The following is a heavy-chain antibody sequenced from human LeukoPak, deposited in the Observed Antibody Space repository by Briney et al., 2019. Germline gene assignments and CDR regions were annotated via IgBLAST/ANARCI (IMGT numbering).Heavy chain of an antibody. CDR3: AREPPGY. CDR1: GGSVTSGNYY. Sequence: SETLSLTCTVSGGSVTSGNYYWNWIRQPAGKGLEWIGRIYTNGGASYNHSLKSRVTISIDASKNQFSLKLSSVTAADTAVYYCAREPPGYWGQGILVTVSS. J-gene: IGHJ4*02. V-gene: IGHV4-61*02. CDR2: IYTNGGA.